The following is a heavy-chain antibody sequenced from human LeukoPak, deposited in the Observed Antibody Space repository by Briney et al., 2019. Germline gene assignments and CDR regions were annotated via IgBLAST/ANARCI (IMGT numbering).Heavy chain of an antibody. V-gene: IGHV4-39*07. CDR3: ARGEDGTGDYRPTYFDS. J-gene: IGHJ4*02. CDR2: IYYDRST. D-gene: IGHD4-17*01. CDR1: GGSISSSSYY. Sequence: SETLSLTCTVSGGSISSSSYYWGWIRQPPGKGLEWIGNIYYDRSTYYNPSLKSRVTISVDTSKNQFSLKLNSVTAADTAVYYCARGEDGTGDYRPTYFDSWGQGTLVTVSS.